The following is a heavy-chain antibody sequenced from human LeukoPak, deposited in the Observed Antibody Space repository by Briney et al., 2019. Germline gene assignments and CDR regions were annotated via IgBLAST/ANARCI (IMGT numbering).Heavy chain of an antibody. Sequence: ASVKVSCKASGYTFTLYYMHWVRQAPGQGLEWMGRINPNSGGTNYAQKFQGRVTMTRDTSMSTAYMELSRLRSDDTAIYYCARAVSSTSCYDYWGRGTLVTVSS. CDR3: ARAVSSTSCYDY. D-gene: IGHD2-2*01. CDR1: GYTFTLYY. V-gene: IGHV1-2*06. CDR2: INPNSGGT. J-gene: IGHJ4*02.